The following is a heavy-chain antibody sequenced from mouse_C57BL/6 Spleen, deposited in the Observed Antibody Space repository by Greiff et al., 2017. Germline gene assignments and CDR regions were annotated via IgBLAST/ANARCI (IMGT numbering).Heavy chain of an antibody. CDR1: GYAFTGYY. CDR3: ARGCGYYFDY. D-gene: IGHD6-1*01. Sequence: EVQLQQSGPELVKPGASVKISCKASGYAFTGYYMNWVKQSPGKRLEWIGEINPSNGGTTYNQKFKGKATLTVDKSSSTAYMQLNSLTSDDSAVYYCARGCGYYFDYWGQGTPLTVSS. CDR2: INPSNGGT. V-gene: IGHV1-42*01. J-gene: IGHJ2*01.